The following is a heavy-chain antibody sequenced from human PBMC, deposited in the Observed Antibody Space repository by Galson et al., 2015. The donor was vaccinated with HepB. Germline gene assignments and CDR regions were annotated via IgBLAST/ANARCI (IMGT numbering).Heavy chain of an antibody. J-gene: IGHJ6*03. CDR2: INHSGST. Sequence: LTCTVSGGSMSSAGYYWSWVRQHPGKGLEWIGFINHSGSTYYNPSLKSRVTLSVDTSKNQFSLRLSSVTAADTAVYYCASQSTPYFYYYMDVWGKGTPVTVSS. CDR1: GGSMSSAGYY. CDR3: ASQSTPYFYYYMDV. D-gene: IGHD2-2*01. V-gene: IGHV4-31*03.